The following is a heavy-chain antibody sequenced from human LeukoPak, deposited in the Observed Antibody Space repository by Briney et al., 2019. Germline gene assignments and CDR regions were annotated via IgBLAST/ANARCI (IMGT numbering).Heavy chain of an antibody. Sequence: GGSLRLSCTGAGFTFATYTFNWVRQAPGKGLEWVAVISYDGSNKYYADSVKGRFTISRDNSKNTLYLQMNSLRAEDTAVYYCAKIWAPIAVAGPFDYWGQGTLVTVSS. J-gene: IGHJ4*02. CDR1: GFTFATYT. D-gene: IGHD6-19*01. CDR3: AKIWAPIAVAGPFDY. CDR2: ISYDGSNK. V-gene: IGHV3-30*18.